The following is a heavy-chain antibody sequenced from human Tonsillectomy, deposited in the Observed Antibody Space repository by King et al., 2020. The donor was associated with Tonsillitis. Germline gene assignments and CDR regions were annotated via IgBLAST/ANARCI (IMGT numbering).Heavy chain of an antibody. V-gene: IGHV4-4*02. CDR2: IYHSGST. J-gene: IGHJ3*02. CDR1: GDSISSSYW. Sequence: MQLQESGPGLVKPSGTLSLTCGVSGDSISSSYWWSWVRQPPGKGLEWIGEIYHSGSTNYNSSLKSRVTISVDKSKNRFSLNLRSVTAADTAVYYCAGSDILTGFYAYHIWGQGTLVAVSS. CDR3: AGSDILTGFYAYHI. D-gene: IGHD3-9*01.